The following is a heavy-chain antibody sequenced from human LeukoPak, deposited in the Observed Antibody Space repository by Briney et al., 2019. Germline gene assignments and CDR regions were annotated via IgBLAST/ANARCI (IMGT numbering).Heavy chain of an antibody. J-gene: IGHJ6*03. Sequence: NPSETLSLTCTVSGGSISSYYWSWIRQPPGKGLEWIGFIYYSGSTNYNPSLKSRVIISLDTSKNQFSLKLSSVTAADTAVYYCARVQRLGIAALHPGKPAYYMDVWGKGTTVTVSS. CDR1: GGSISSYY. D-gene: IGHD6-13*01. CDR3: ARVQRLGIAALHPGKPAYYMDV. CDR2: IYYSGST. V-gene: IGHV4-59*01.